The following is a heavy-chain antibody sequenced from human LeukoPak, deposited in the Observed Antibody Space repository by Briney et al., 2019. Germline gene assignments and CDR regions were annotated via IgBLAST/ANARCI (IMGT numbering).Heavy chain of an antibody. Sequence: ASVKVSCKASGGTLSSYAISWVRQAPGQGLEWMGGIIPIFGTANYAQKFQGRVTITADEPTSTAYMELSSLRSEDTAVYYCARQYCSSTSCYSGYYYYYGMDVWGQGTTVTVSS. V-gene: IGHV1-69*01. D-gene: IGHD2-2*01. J-gene: IGHJ6*02. CDR2: IIPIFGTA. CDR1: GGTLSSYA. CDR3: ARQYCSSTSCYSGYYYYYGMDV.